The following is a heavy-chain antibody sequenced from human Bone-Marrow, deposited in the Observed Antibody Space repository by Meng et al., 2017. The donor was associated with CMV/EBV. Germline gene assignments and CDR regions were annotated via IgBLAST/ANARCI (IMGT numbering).Heavy chain of an antibody. CDR3: ARDRGTVVPAAGVGGYYGMDV. CDR1: GFSLSLYS. D-gene: IGHD2-2*01. V-gene: IGHV3-21*01. CDR2: ISARSTYI. Sequence: GGSLRLSCAASGFSLSLYSMNWVRHAPGKGLEWVSSISARSTYIYYADSLQGRITISRDNAKNSLYLHIHSLRAEDTAVYFCARDRGTVVPAAGVGGYYGMDVWGQGTTVTVYS. J-gene: IGHJ6*01.